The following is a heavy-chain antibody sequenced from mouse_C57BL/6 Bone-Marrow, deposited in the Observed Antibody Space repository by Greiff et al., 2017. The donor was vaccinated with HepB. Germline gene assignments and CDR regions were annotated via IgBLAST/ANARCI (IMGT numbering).Heavy chain of an antibody. CDR1: GYSFTDYN. CDR3: ARRDYYGSLYYFDY. V-gene: IGHV1-39*01. CDR2: INPNYGTT. J-gene: IGHJ2*01. D-gene: IGHD1-1*01. Sequence: VQLQQSGPELVKPGASVKISCKASGYSFTDYNMNWVKQSNGKSLEWIGVINPNYGTTSYNQKFKGKATLTVDQSSSTAYMQLNSLTSEDSAIYYCARRDYYGSLYYFDYWGQGTTLTVSS.